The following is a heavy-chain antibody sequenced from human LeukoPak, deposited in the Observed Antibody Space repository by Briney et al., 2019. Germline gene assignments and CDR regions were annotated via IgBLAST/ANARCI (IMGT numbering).Heavy chain of an antibody. D-gene: IGHD3-16*01. V-gene: IGHV4-4*07. CDR2: IYTSGST. J-gene: IGHJ4*02. Sequence: SETLSLTSTVSGGSTSRYYGSWIRHPAGNGLEWIGRIYTSGSTNYNPSHKSRVTMSLDRSKNQFSLQLSSVTAADTAVYYCACTDYVWGSFDYLGQGTLVTVSS. CDR3: ACTDYVWGSFDY. CDR1: GGSTSRYY.